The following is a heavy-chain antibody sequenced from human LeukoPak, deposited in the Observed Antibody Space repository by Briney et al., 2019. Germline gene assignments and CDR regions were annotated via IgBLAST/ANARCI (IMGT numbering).Heavy chain of an antibody. Sequence: SETLSLTCAVYGGSFSGYYWSWIRQPPGKGLEWIGEINHSGSTNYNPSLKSRVTISVNTSKNQFSLKLSSVTAADTAVYYCARNPSGSKHFDYWGQGTLVTVSS. V-gene: IGHV4-34*01. CDR1: GGSFSGYY. D-gene: IGHD1-26*01. CDR2: INHSGST. CDR3: ARNPSGSKHFDY. J-gene: IGHJ4*02.